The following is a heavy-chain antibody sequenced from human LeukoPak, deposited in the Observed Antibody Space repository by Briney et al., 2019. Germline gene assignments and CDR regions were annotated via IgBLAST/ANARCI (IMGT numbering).Heavy chain of an antibody. CDR3: ARGHYGDYPVDP. Sequence: SETLSLTCAVYGGSFSGYYWSWIRQPPGKGLEWIGEINHSGSTNYNPSLKSRVTISVDTSKNQFSLKLSSVTAADTAVYYCARGHYGDYPVDPWGQGTLVTVSP. D-gene: IGHD4-17*01. J-gene: IGHJ5*02. CDR1: GGSFSGYY. CDR2: INHSGST. V-gene: IGHV4-34*01.